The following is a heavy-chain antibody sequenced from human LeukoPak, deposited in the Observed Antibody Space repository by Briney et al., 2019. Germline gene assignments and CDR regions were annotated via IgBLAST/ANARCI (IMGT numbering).Heavy chain of an antibody. CDR1: GGSFSGYY. J-gene: IGHJ4*02. Sequence: SETLSLTCAVYGGSFSGYYWSWVRQPAGKGLEWIGRVYSRGSTNYNPSLKSRVTMSVDTSKNQFSLKLNSLTAADTAVYYCARDQGSGWMGVFDYWGQGTLVTVSS. CDR2: VYSRGST. V-gene: IGHV4-4*07. CDR3: ARDQGSGWMGVFDY. D-gene: IGHD6-19*01.